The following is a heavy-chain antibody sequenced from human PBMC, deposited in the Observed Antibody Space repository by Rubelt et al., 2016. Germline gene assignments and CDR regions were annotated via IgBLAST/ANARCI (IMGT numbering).Heavy chain of an antibody. CDR2: INPNSGGP. J-gene: IGHJ3*02. Sequence: QVQLVQSGAEVKRPGASVRVSCKASGYTFTGNYMHWVRQAPGQGLEWMGRINPNSGGPDYAQRVQGRVTMTRDTSISTAYMELSRLGSEDTAVYYCVSGAIWGQGTLVTVSS. CDR3: VSGAI. CDR1: GYTFTGNY. V-gene: IGHV1-2*06.